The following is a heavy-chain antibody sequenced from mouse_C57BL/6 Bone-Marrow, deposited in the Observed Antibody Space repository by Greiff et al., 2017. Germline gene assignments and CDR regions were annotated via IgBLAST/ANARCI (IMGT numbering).Heavy chain of an antibody. CDR2: IYPRSGNT. J-gene: IGHJ3*01. Sequence: QVQLQQSGAELARPGASVKLSCKASGYTFTSYGISWVKQSTGQGLEWIGEIYPRSGNTYYNEKFKGKATLTADKSSSTAYMELRSLTSEDSAVYFCARSGYYGSPFAYWGQGTLVTVSA. CDR1: GYTFTSYG. V-gene: IGHV1-81*01. CDR3: ARSGYYGSPFAY. D-gene: IGHD1-1*01.